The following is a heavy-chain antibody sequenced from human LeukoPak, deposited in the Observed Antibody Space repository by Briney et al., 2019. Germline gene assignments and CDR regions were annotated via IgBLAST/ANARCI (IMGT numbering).Heavy chain of an antibody. CDR3: AKGSSGYFADL. V-gene: IGHV3-23*01. CDR1: GFIFNNFG. CDR2: ISSDGGGT. J-gene: IGHJ5*02. Sequence: GGSLRLSCTASGFIFNNFGLMWVRQAAGKGLEWVSAISSDGGGTTYADFVKGRFTISRDNSKNTLFLQMNSLRAEDTALYYCAKGSSGYFADLWGQGTLVTVSS. D-gene: IGHD3-22*01.